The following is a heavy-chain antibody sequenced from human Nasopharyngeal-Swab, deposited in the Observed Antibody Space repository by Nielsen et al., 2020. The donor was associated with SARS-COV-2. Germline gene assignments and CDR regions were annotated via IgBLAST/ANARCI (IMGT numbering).Heavy chain of an antibody. V-gene: IGHV1-69*01. D-gene: IGHD4-23*01. Sequence: WVRQAPGQGLEWMGGIIPIFGTANYAQKFQGRVTITADESTSTAYMELSSLRSEDTAAYYCARPTVVTPPSYYYYYMDVWGKGTTVTVPS. CDR2: IIPIFGTA. J-gene: IGHJ6*03. CDR3: ARPTVVTPPSYYYYYMDV.